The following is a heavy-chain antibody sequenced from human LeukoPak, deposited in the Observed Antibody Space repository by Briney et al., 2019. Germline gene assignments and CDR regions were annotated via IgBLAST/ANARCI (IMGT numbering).Heavy chain of an antibody. Sequence: GGSLRLSCAASGFTVSNNYMSWVRQAPGKGLEWVSVIYSGGSTYYADSVKGRFTISRHNSKNTLYLQMNSLRAEDTAVYYCARATASSPLYYGMDVWGQGTTVTVSS. CDR2: IYSGGST. CDR3: ARATASSPLYYGMDV. J-gene: IGHJ6*02. V-gene: IGHV3-53*04. CDR1: GFTVSNNY. D-gene: IGHD2-21*02.